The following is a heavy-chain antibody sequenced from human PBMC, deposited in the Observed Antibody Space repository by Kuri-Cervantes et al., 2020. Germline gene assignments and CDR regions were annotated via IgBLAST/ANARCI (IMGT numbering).Heavy chain of an antibody. D-gene: IGHD2-2*01. V-gene: IGHV1-2*02. CDR1: GYTFTGYY. Sequence: ASVKVSCKASGYTFTGYYMHWVRQAPGQGLEWMGWINPNSGGTNYAQKFQGRVTMTRDTSISTAYMELSRLRSDDAAVYYCATRGHCSSTSWVLCPIEIWGQGTMVTVSS. J-gene: IGHJ3*02. CDR3: ATRGHCSSTSWVLCPIEI. CDR2: INPNSGGT.